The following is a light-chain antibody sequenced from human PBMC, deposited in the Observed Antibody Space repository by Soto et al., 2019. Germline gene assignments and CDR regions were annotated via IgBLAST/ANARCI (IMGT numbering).Light chain of an antibody. CDR1: NIGGKS. J-gene: IGLJ1*01. V-gene: IGLV3-21*02. CDR2: DDN. CDR3: QAWDSSTGV. Sequence: SYELTQSPSVSVAPGQTAKITCGGNNIGGKSVHWYQQKPGQAPVLVVYDDNDRPSGIPERFSGSNSGRTATLTLSRVEAGDEAVYYCQAWDSSTGVFGTGTKLTVL.